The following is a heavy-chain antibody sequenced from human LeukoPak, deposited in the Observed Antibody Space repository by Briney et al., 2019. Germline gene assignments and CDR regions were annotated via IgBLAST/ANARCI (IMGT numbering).Heavy chain of an antibody. Sequence: WMGIINPSGGSTSYAQNFQGRVTFISNTSATTAFMELSSLRSEDAAVYYCARDSGSGNNDYWGQGTLVTVSS. CDR2: INPSGGST. V-gene: IGHV1-46*01. J-gene: IGHJ4*02. CDR3: ARDSGSGNNDY. D-gene: IGHD1-26*01.